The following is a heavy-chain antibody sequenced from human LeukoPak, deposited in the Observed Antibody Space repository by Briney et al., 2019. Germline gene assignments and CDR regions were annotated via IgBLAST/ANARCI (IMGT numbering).Heavy chain of an antibody. CDR3: ARDYGAIAVVGLIDY. Sequence: SETLSLTCAVYGGSFSGYYWSWIRQPPGKGLEWIGEINHSGSTNYNPSLKSRVTISVDTSKNQFSLKLSSVTAADTAVYYCARDYGAIAVVGLIDYWGQGTLVTVSS. CDR2: INHSGST. V-gene: IGHV4-34*01. J-gene: IGHJ4*02. CDR1: GGSFSGYY. D-gene: IGHD6-19*01.